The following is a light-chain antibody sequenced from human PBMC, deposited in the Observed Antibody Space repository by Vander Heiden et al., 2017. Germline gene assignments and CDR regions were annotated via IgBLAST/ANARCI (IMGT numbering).Light chain of an antibody. CDR2: GAS. J-gene: IGKJ5*01. Sequence: DSVKTEYPVSLDASPGERGTINCKSSQSVLYSSNNNNYLAWYQQKPGQPPKLLIYGASTRDSGVPDRFSGSGSGTEFTLTISSLEPEDVAVYYCQQYFSTPVTFGQGTRLE. V-gene: IGKV4-1*01. CDR1: QSVLYSSNNNNY. CDR3: QQYFSTPVT.